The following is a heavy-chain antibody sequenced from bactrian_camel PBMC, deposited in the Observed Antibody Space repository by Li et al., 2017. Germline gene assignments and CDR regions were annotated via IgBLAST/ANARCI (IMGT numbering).Heavy chain of an antibody. V-gene: IGHV3S55*01. CDR3: AASHSFILTPRFYRLESSDYPY. D-gene: IGHD4*01. CDR2: IKRDDLT. Sequence: HVQLVESGGGSVQAGGSLRPSCAPSGLSVSDFSMAWFRQSPGKEPEAVAAIKRDDLTAYTDSVKGRFTISKDNAENSLFLQMSNLKPEDTAMYYCAASHSFILTPRFYRLESSDYPYRGQGTQVTVS. J-gene: IGHJ4*01. CDR1: GLSVSDFS.